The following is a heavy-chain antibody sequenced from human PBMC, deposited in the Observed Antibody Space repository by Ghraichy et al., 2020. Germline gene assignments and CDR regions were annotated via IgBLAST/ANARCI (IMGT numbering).Heavy chain of an antibody. CDR2: ISRSGTDI. V-gene: IGHV3-21*01. D-gene: IGHD1-26*01. Sequence: GGSLRLSCQGSGFTFSSYSMSWIRQAPGKGLEWVSSISRSGTDIDYADSVRGRFTISRDNAKNSLSLQMNSLRADDTAVYYCAGDSVASIDYFDYWGQGTLVTASS. CDR3: AGDSVASIDYFDY. J-gene: IGHJ4*02. CDR1: GFTFSSYS.